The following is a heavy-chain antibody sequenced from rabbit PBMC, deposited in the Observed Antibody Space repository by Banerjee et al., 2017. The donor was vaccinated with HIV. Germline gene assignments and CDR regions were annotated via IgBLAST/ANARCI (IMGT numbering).Heavy chain of an antibody. CDR2: IDPIFDTT. CDR3: ARDLAGVIGWNFGL. V-gene: IGHV1S47*01. D-gene: IGHD4-1*01. CDR1: GFDFSSYE. J-gene: IGHJ4*01. Sequence: QEQLVETGGGLVQPGGSLTLSCKASGFDFSSYEVTWVRQAPGKGLEWIGYIDPIFDTTYYASWVNGRFSISRENSQNTVYLQVNSLTGADTATYFCARDLAGVIGWNFGLWGPGTLVTVS.